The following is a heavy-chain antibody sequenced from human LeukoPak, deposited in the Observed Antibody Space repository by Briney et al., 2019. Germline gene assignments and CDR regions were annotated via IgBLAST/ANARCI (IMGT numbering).Heavy chain of an antibody. Sequence: GGSLRLSCAASGFTFTICAMNWVRQAPGKGLEWVSGISGSGGSTYYADSVKGRYTISRDSSKNTVYLQMNSLRAEDTAVYYCAKADGSYKTLIDYWGQGTLVTVSS. CDR2: ISGSGGST. D-gene: IGHD3-10*01. CDR1: GFTFTICA. J-gene: IGHJ4*02. V-gene: IGHV3-23*01. CDR3: AKADGSYKTLIDY.